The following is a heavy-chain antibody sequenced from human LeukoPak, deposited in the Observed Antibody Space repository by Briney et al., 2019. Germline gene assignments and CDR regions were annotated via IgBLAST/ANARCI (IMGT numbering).Heavy chain of an antibody. CDR1: GFTFSDYY. V-gene: IGHV3-11*01. CDR3: ARAETKKPMARGVLDY. J-gene: IGHJ4*02. CDR2: ISSSGSTI. Sequence: GGSLRLSCVASGFTFSDYYMSWIRQAPGKGLEWVSYISSSGSTIYYADSVKGRFTISRDNAKNSLYLQMNSLRAEDTAVYYCARAETKKPMARGVLDYWGQGTLVTVSS. D-gene: IGHD3-10*01.